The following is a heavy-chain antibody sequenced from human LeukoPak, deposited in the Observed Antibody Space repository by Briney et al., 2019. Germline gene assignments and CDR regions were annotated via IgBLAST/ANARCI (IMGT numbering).Heavy chain of an antibody. CDR1: GFTFDAYN. CDR3: AREYILSAYYGDY. V-gene: IGHV1-2*02. CDR2: INPKSGGA. D-gene: IGHD3-9*01. J-gene: IGHJ4*02. Sequence: ASVKVSCKASGFTFDAYNIHWVRQAPGQGLEWMGWINPKSGGANYAQKFQGRVTMTWDTSISTAYMELSRLRSDDTAVYYCAREYILSAYYGDYWGQGTLVTVSS.